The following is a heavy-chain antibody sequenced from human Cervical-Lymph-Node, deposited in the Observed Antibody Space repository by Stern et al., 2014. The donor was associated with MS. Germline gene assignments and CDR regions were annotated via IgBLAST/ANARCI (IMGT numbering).Heavy chain of an antibody. CDR2: IDWDDDK. CDR1: GFSLSTSGMC. Sequence: QVTLRESGPALVKPTRTLTLTCTFSGFSLSTSGMCVSWIRQPPGKALEWLARIDWDDDKYYTISLKTRLTISKDTSKNQVVLTMTNMDPVDTATYYCARMRRVGPSPVYYLDYWGQGTLVTVSS. D-gene: IGHD1-26*01. J-gene: IGHJ4*02. CDR3: ARMRRVGPSPVYYLDY. V-gene: IGHV2-70*15.